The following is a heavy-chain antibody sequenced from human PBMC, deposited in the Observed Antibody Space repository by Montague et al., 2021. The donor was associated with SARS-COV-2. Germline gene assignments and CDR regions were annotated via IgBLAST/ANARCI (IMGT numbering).Heavy chain of an antibody. Sequence: SETLSLTCTVSGGSIRSYYWRWIRQPPGKGLEWIGEIYSSGSTNYNPSLKSRVTISMDTSKSQFSLELTSVTAADTAVYYCARHTRGWQPFDFWGQGTLVTVSS. CDR3: ARHTRGWQPFDF. CDR1: GGSIRSYY. CDR2: IYSSGST. J-gene: IGHJ4*02. D-gene: IGHD6-19*01. V-gene: IGHV4-59*01.